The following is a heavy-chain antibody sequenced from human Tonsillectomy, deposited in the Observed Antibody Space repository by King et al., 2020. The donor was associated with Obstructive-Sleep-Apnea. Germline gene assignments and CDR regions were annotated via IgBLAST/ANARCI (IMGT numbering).Heavy chain of an antibody. D-gene: IGHD3-10*01. CDR3: AKEGSGSYSDFDY. CDR2: IWYDGSRK. J-gene: IGHJ4*02. Sequence: VQLVESGGGVVQPGRSLRLSCAASGFIFTNYGMNWVRQAPGKGLEWVAVIWYDGSRKYYADSVKGRFTISRDNSKKTVYLQMNSLRAEDTAVYYCAKEGSGSYSDFDYWGQGAPVTVSS. V-gene: IGHV3-33*06. CDR1: GFIFTNYG.